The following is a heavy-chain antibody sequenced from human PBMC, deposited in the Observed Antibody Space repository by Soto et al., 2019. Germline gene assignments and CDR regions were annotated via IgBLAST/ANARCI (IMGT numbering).Heavy chain of an antibody. D-gene: IGHD3-10*01. Sequence: EVQLLESGGGLVQPGGSLRLSCAASGFTFSSYAMSWVRQAPGKGLEWVSAISGSGGSTYYADSVKGRFTISRGNSRNSQYLQKNSLRDEDTAVYYCAKDTGLIVRGGTNYGMDVWGQGTTVTVSS. CDR3: AKDTGLIVRGGTNYGMDV. J-gene: IGHJ6*02. V-gene: IGHV3-23*01. CDR2: ISGSGGST. CDR1: GFTFSSYA.